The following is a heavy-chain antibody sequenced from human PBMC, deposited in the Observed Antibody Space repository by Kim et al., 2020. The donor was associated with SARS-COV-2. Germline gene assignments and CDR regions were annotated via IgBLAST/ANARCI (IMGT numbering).Heavy chain of an antibody. CDR2: IYHNGST. J-gene: IGHJ5*02. CDR3: ARDHRPVVVPAADNWFDP. D-gene: IGHD2-2*01. Sequence: SETLSLTCTVSGYSISSGYYWGWIRQPPGKGLEWIGSIYHNGSTYYNPSLKSRVTISVDTSKNQFSLKLSSVTAADTAVYYCARDHRPVVVPAADNWFDPWGQGTLVTVSS. V-gene: IGHV4-38-2*02. CDR1: GYSISSGYY.